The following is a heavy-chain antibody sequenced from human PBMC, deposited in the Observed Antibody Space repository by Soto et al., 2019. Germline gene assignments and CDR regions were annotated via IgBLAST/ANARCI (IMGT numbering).Heavy chain of an antibody. D-gene: IGHD3-22*01. CDR2: ISYDGSNK. CDR3: AREWYYYDTSGYSRSGFDY. V-gene: IGHV3-30-3*01. Sequence: GGSLRLSCAASGFTFSSYAMHWVRQAPGKGLEWVAVISYDGSNKYYADSVKGRFTISRDNSKNTLFLQMNSLRAEDTAVYYCAREWYYYDTSGYSRSGFDYWGQGTLVTVSS. CDR1: GFTFSSYA. J-gene: IGHJ4*02.